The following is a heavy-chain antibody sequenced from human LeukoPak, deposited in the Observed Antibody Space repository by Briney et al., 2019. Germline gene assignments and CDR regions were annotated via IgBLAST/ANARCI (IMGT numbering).Heavy chain of an antibody. V-gene: IGHV1-69*13. CDR1: GGTFRNYG. J-gene: IGHJ6*03. Sequence: ASVKVSCKASGGTFRNYGFTWVRQAPGQGLEWMGGIIPIFGTGKYAQKFQGRVTITADESTSTAYMELSSLRSEDTAVYYCASRYCSGGNCFPRDYYYYYMDVWGKGTTVTVSS. CDR3: ASRYCSGGNCFPRDYYYYYMDV. CDR2: IIPIFGTG. D-gene: IGHD2-15*01.